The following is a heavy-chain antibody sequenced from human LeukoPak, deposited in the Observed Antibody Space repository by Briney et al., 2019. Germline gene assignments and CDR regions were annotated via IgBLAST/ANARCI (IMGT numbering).Heavy chain of an antibody. CDR3: ARESLVRGVISIDY. CDR1: GGSFSGYY. D-gene: IGHD3-10*01. V-gene: IGHV4-31*11. J-gene: IGHJ4*02. Sequence: PSETLSLTCAVYGGSFSGYYWSWIRQHPGKGLEWIGYIYYSGSTYYNPSLKSRVTISVDTSKNQFSLKLSSVTAADTAVYYCARESLVRGVISIDYWGQGTLVTVSS. CDR2: IYYSGST.